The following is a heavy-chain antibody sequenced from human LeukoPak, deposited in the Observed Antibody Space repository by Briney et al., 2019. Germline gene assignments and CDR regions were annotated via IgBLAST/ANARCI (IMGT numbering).Heavy chain of an antibody. CDR2: IDWDDDK. CDR3: GVTGSFDAFDI. Sequence: KESGPALVKPTQTLTLTCTFSGFSLTTSGMRVSLIRQPPGKALEWLARIDWDDDKFYSTSLKTRLTISKDTSKNQVVLTMTNMDPVDTATYYCGVTGSFDAFDIWGQGTMVTVSS. CDR1: GFSLTTSGMR. J-gene: IGHJ3*02. V-gene: IGHV2-70*04.